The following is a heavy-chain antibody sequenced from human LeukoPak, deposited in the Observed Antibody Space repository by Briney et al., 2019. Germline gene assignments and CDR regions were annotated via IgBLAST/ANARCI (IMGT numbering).Heavy chain of an antibody. D-gene: IGHD2-2*01. CDR3: ARRGYCISSSCSLDY. J-gene: IGHJ4*02. V-gene: IGHV1-46*01. CDR2: INPNGAGA. Sequence: ASVKVSCKASGYTFTGYYMHWVRQAPEEGLEWMGIINPNGAGASYAQKFQGRVTLTRDTSTSTVYMDLSSLRSEDTAVYYCARRGYCISSSCSLDYWGQGTLVTVSS. CDR1: GYTFTGYY.